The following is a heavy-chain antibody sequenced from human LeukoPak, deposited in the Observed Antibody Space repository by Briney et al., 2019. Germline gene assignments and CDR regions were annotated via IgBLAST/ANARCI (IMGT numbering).Heavy chain of an antibody. CDR1: GFIFSSYG. CDR2: VSYDGSNQ. J-gene: IGHJ4*02. V-gene: IGHV3-30*03. CDR3: ATDPGGYTYYFDY. D-gene: IGHD3-10*01. Sequence: GGSLRLSCRASGFIFSSYGMHWVRQAPGKGLEWVAVVSYDGSNQYCADSVKGRFTMSRDNSKNTVYLQMNSLRAEDTAVYYCATDPGGYTYYFDYWGQGTLVTVSS.